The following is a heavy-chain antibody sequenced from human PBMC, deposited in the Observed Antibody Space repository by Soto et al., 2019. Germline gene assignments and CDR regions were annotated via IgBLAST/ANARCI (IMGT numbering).Heavy chain of an antibody. CDR3: ARDYDILPGYYPSAFDP. J-gene: IGHJ5*02. D-gene: IGHD3-9*01. Sequence: QVQLVESGGGVVQPGRSLRLSCAASGFTFSSYAMHWVRQAPGKGLEWVAVISYDGSNKYYADSVKGRFTISRDNSKNTLYLQMNSLRAEDTAVYYCARDYDILPGYYPSAFDPWGQGTLVTVSS. CDR2: ISYDGSNK. CDR1: GFTFSSYA. V-gene: IGHV3-30-3*01.